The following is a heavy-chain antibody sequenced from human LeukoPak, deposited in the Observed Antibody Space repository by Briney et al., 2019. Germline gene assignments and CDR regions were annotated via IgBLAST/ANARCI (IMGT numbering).Heavy chain of an antibody. D-gene: IGHD2-2*01. Sequence: PGGSLRLSCAASGLTFSGYWMSWVRQAPGKGLEWVANIKQDGSEEYYVDSVKGRFTISRDNAKNSLFLQMNSLRAEDTAVYYCARGRFCSSTSCSHFDIWGQGTLVTVSS. CDR2: IKQDGSEE. CDR1: GLTFSGYW. CDR3: ARGRFCSSTSCSHFDI. J-gene: IGHJ4*02. V-gene: IGHV3-7*01.